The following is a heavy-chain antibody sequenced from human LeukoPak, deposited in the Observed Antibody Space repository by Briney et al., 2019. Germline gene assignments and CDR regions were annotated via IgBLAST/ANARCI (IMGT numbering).Heavy chain of an antibody. Sequence: PGGSLRLSCAASGSTFGNYYMSRVRQAPGKGLEWVANIKHDGNWKFYADSVKGRFTVSRDNAEKSVYLHMSSLRAEDTAMYYCAREGDSSASLGDYWGQGILVTVSS. CDR3: AREGDSSASLGDY. D-gene: IGHD6-19*01. CDR2: IKHDGNWK. CDR1: GSTFGNYY. J-gene: IGHJ4*02. V-gene: IGHV3-7*03.